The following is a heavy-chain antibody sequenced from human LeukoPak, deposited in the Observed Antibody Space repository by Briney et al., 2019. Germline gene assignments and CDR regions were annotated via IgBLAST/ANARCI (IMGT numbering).Heavy chain of an antibody. CDR3: ASDLETYYYDSSGYGGAFDI. Sequence: GGSLRLSCAASGFTFSDYYMSWIRQAPGKGLEWVSYISSSGSTIYYADSVKGRFTISRDNAKNSLYLQMNSLRAEDTAVYYCASDLETYYYDSSGYGGAFDIWGQGTMVTVSS. D-gene: IGHD3-22*01. CDR1: GFTFSDYY. CDR2: ISSSGSTI. V-gene: IGHV3-11*01. J-gene: IGHJ3*02.